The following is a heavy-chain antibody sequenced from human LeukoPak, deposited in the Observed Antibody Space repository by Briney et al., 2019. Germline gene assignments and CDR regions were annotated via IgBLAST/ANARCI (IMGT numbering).Heavy chain of an antibody. CDR2: IYYSGST. Sequence: SETLSLTCTVSGGSISSYYWSWIRQPPGKGLEWIGYIYYSGSTNYNPSLKSRVTISVDTSKNQFSLKLSSVTAADTAVYYCARETPGVYCGGDCGNWFDPWGQGTLVTVSS. CDR3: ARETPGVYCGGDCGNWFDP. CDR1: GGSISSYY. D-gene: IGHD2-21*02. V-gene: IGHV4-59*01. J-gene: IGHJ5*02.